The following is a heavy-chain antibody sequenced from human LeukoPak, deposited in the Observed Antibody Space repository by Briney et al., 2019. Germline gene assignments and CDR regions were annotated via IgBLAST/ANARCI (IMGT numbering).Heavy chain of an antibody. CDR3: ARVYSSSSGKGMDV. CDR1: GSTFNSYE. Sequence: GGSLRLSCAASGSTFNSYEMNWVRQAPGKGLEWVSYISSSGSTIYHADSVKGRFTISRDNAKNSLYLQMNSLRAEDTAIYYCARVYSSSSGKGMDVWGQGTTVTVSS. D-gene: IGHD6-6*01. CDR2: ISSSGSTI. V-gene: IGHV3-48*03. J-gene: IGHJ6*02.